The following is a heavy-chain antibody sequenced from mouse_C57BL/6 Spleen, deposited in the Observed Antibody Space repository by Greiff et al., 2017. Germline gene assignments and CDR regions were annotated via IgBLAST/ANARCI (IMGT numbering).Heavy chain of an antibody. CDR1: GYAFSSYW. Sequence: QVQLQQSGAELVKPGASVKISCKASGYAFSSYWMNWVKQRPGKGLEWIGQIYPGDGDTNYNGKFKGKATLTADKSSSTAYMQLSSLTSEDSAVYFCATIMDYSNYGFDYWGQGTTLTVSS. J-gene: IGHJ2*01. D-gene: IGHD2-5*01. V-gene: IGHV1-80*01. CDR3: ATIMDYSNYGFDY. CDR2: IYPGDGDT.